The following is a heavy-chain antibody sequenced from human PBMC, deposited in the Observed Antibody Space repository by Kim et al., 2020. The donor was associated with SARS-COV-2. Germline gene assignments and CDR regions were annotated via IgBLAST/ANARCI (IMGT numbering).Heavy chain of an antibody. D-gene: IGHD3-10*01. Sequence: GGSLRLSCSASGFTSDVFDIYWVRQAPGKSLEWISSVGSISGYIDYSDSVKGRFTISTDNAKNSVFLQMNSLRPEDTAVYYCARREFVSDHWGQGTLVTVSS. V-gene: IGHV3-21*01. CDR3: ARREFVSDH. CDR1: GFTSDVFD. J-gene: IGHJ4*02. CDR2: VGSISGYI.